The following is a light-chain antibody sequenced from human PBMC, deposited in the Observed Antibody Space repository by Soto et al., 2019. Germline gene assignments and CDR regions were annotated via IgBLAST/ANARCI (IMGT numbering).Light chain of an antibody. V-gene: IGKV1-33*01. J-gene: IGKJ4*01. CDR3: QQYDNLPLT. CDR2: DAS. CDR1: QDISNY. Sequence: DIQMTQSPSSLSAYVGDRVTITCHASQDISNYLNWYQQKPGKAPKLLIYDASNLETGVPSRFSGSGSGTDFTFTISSLQAEDIATYYCQQYDNLPLTFGGGTKVEIK.